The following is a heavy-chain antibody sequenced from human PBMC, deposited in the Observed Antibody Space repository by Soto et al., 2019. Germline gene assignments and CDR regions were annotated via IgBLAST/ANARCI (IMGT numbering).Heavy chain of an antibody. CDR3: ASVRWFGNYFDY. J-gene: IGHJ4*02. D-gene: IGHD3-10*01. CDR2: IYYSGST. Sequence: SETLSLTCTVSGRSISSGDYYWSWIRQPPGKGLEWIGYIYYSGSTYYNPSLKSRVTISVDTSKNQFSLKLSSVTAADTAVYYCASVRWFGNYFDYWGQGTLVTVSS. CDR1: GRSISSGDYY. V-gene: IGHV4-30-4*01.